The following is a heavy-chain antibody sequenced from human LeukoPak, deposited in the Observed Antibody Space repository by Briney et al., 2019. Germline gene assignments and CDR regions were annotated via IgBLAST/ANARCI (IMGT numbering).Heavy chain of an antibody. CDR1: GYTFTSYG. CDR3: AREDSSSWSGYWFDP. V-gene: IGHV1-18*01. Sequence: ASVKVSCKASGYTFTSYGISWVRQAPGQGLEWMGWISAYNGNTNYAQKLQGRVTMTTDTSTSTAYMELRSLRSDDTAVYYCAREDSSSWSGYWFDPWGQGTLVTVSS. CDR2: ISAYNGNT. J-gene: IGHJ5*02. D-gene: IGHD6-13*01.